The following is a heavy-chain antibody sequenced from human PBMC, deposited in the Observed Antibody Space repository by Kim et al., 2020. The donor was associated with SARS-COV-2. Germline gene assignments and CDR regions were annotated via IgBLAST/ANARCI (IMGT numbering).Heavy chain of an antibody. CDR3: TRASSDSEIWGNGMEV. J-gene: IGHJ6*01. V-gene: IGHV3-43*01. CDR1: GFTFHSYS. CDR2: MNWDGSAT. Sequence: GGSLRLSCAASGFTFHSYSFHWIRQAPGKGLEWVSKMNWDGSATYYADSVKGRFTISRDNSKNSLYLQMKSLKTEDTALYFCTRASSDSEIWGNGMEV. D-gene: IGHD7-27*01.